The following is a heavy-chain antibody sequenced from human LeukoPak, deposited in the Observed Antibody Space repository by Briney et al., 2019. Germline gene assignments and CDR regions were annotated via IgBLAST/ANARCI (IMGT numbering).Heavy chain of an antibody. V-gene: IGHV6-1*01. Sequence: PSQTLSLTCVISGDSFSSNGVAWNWIRQSPSRGLEWLGRTYYRSKWYHDYAVSVKSRITINPDTSMNLFSLQLNSVTPEDTAVYYCARGKYSAFDIWGQGTLVTVSS. CDR2: TYYRSKWYH. J-gene: IGHJ1*01. CDR3: ARGKYSAFDI. D-gene: IGHD3/OR15-3a*01. CDR1: GDSFSSNGVA.